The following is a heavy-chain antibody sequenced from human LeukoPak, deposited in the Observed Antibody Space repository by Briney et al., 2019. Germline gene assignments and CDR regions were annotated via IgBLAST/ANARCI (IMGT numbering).Heavy chain of an antibody. CDR3: ARDQGSLTRSWYTGY. V-gene: IGHV1-2*06. CDR1: GYTFTGYH. Sequence: ASVKVSCKASGYTFTGYHIHWVRQAPGQGLEWMGRINPYSGDTNFTQKFQGRVTMTRDTSITTAYLDLSSLTPDDTAVYFCARDQGSLTRSWYTGYWGQGTQVTVSS. D-gene: IGHD6-13*01. CDR2: INPYSGDT. J-gene: IGHJ4*02.